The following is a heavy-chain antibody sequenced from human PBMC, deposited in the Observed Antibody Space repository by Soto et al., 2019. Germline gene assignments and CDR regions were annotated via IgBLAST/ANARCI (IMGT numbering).Heavy chain of an antibody. Sequence: PSETLSLTCDVYGGSFIGDIWTWIRQTPGKGLQWIGQINHSGSANYNPSLKSRVTISVHTSNSQFSLELSSVTAADTAVYYCARGLITGSQYSGGWXYFDSWGQGTQVT. V-gene: IGHV4-34*01. CDR3: ARGLITGSQYSGGWXYFDS. D-gene: IGHD1-26*01. J-gene: IGHJ4*02. CDR2: INHSGSA. CDR1: GGSFIGDI.